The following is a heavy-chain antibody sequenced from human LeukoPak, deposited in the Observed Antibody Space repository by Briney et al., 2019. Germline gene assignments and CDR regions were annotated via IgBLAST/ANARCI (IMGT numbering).Heavy chain of an antibody. D-gene: IGHD1-26*01. CDR1: GGTFSSYA. CDR3: AREGIVGARSFDY. V-gene: IGHV1-69*13. Sequence: SVKVSCKASGGTFSSYAISWVRQAPGQGLEWMGGIIPIFGTANYAQKFQGRVTITADESTSTAYMELSSLRSEDTAVYYCAREGIVGARSFDYWGQGTLVTVSS. CDR2: IIPIFGTA. J-gene: IGHJ4*02.